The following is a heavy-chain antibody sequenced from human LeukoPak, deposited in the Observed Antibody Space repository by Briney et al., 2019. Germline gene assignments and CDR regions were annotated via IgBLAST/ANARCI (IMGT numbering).Heavy chain of an antibody. V-gene: IGHV3-30*18. CDR3: AKDHSKIQPFDY. CDR1: GFTVSSNY. D-gene: IGHD5-18*01. J-gene: IGHJ4*02. CDR2: ISYDGTNK. Sequence: GGSLRLSCAASGFTVSSNYMSWVRQAPGKGLEWVALISYDGTNKYYADSVKGRFTISRDNSKNTLSLQMNSLRAEDTAVYYCAKDHSKIQPFDYWGQGTLVTVSS.